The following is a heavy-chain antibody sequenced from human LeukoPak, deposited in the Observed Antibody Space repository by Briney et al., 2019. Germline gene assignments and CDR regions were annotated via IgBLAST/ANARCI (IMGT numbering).Heavy chain of an antibody. Sequence: ASVKVSCKASGYTFTSYYMHWVRQAPGQGLEWMGIINPSGGSTSYAQKFQGRVTMTRDMSTSTVYMELSSLRSEDTAVYYCAGDRTAYCTNGVCYTSLYFDYWGQGTLVTVSS. V-gene: IGHV1-46*01. D-gene: IGHD2-8*01. CDR2: INPSGGST. CDR1: GYTFTSYY. CDR3: AGDRTAYCTNGVCYTSLYFDY. J-gene: IGHJ4*02.